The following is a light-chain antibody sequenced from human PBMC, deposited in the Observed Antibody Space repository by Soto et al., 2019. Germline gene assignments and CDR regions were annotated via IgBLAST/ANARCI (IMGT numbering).Light chain of an antibody. CDR1: QSISSH. CDR2: TAS. Sequence: DIRMTQSPSSLSASFGHTVTITCPARQSISSHLNWYQQKPAKAPNLLMYTASNLQSGVPSRFSGSGSGTDFTLTISSLQPEDFETYYCQQLYSTPISLGQGTRLQSK. J-gene: IGKJ5*01. V-gene: IGKV1-39*01. CDR3: QQLYSTPIS.